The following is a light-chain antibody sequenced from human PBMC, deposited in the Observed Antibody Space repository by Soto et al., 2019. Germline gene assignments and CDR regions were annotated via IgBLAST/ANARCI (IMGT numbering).Light chain of an antibody. CDR1: SSNIGSNT. CDR3: AAWDDSLNGRV. V-gene: IGLV1-44*01. CDR2: SNN. Sequence: QSVLTQPPSASGTPGQRVTISCSGSSSNIGSNTVNWYQQLPGTAPKLLIYSNNQRPSGVPDRFSGSKSGTSASLAISGLQSEDEADYYCAAWDDSLNGRVFGEGTKVTVL. J-gene: IGLJ3*02.